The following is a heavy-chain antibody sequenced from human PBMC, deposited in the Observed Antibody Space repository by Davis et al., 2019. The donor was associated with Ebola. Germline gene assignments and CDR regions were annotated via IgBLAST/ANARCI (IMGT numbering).Heavy chain of an antibody. J-gene: IGHJ4*02. Sequence: ASVKVSCKASGYTFTNYGITWVRQAPGQGLEWMGWINPHNGNTNYAQNVQGRVTMTTDTSTNTAYMELRDLRSDDTALYYCARTPGEKYLQRFDYWAQGSLVTVSS. CDR3: ARTPGEKYLQRFDY. D-gene: IGHD4-11*01. CDR1: GYTFTNYG. CDR2: INPHNGNT. V-gene: IGHV1-18*04.